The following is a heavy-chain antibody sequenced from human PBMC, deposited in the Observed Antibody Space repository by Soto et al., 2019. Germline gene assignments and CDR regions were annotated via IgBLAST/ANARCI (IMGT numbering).Heavy chain of an antibody. D-gene: IGHD3-3*01. J-gene: IGHJ3*02. CDR3: ATGSSGYVLWSGYYYAFDI. CDR1: GGSISSYY. CDR2: IYYSGST. V-gene: IGHV4-59*01. Sequence: SETLSLTCTVSGGSISSYYWSWIRQPPGKGLEWIGYIYYSGSTNYNPSLKSRVTISVDTSKNQFSLKLSSVTAADTAVYYCATGSSGYVLWSGYYYAFDIWGQGTMVTVSS.